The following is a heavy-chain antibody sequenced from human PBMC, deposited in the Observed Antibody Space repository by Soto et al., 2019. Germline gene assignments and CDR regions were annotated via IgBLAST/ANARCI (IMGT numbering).Heavy chain of an antibody. D-gene: IGHD6-19*01. Sequence: QVQLVQSGAEVKKPGASVKVSCKASGYTFTSYGISWVRQAPGQGLEWMGWISAYNGNTNYAQKLQGRVSMTTDTSTSTGSMELRAMRSDDTAVYYCARDFAVGLVDYWGQGSLVTVSS. CDR2: ISAYNGNT. V-gene: IGHV1-18*01. CDR1: GYTFTSYG. J-gene: IGHJ4*02. CDR3: ARDFAVGLVDY.